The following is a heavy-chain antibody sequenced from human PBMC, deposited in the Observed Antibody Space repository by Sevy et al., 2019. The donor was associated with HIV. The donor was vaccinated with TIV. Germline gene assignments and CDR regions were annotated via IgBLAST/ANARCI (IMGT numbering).Heavy chain of an antibody. D-gene: IGHD3-10*01. V-gene: IGHV3-30*04. CDR2: ISYDGSRT. Sequence: GGALRLSCAASGFTFSDYTIHWVRQAPGKGPEWVSVISYDGSRTSYADSVKGRFTSSRDNSKNTLFLKMNSLRAEETAVYYCTRVRGLLGWFDSWGQGTLVTVSS. J-gene: IGHJ5*01. CDR3: TRVRGLLGWFDS. CDR1: GFTFSDYT.